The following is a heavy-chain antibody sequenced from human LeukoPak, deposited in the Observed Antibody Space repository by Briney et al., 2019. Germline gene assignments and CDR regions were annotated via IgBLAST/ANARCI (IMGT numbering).Heavy chain of an antibody. J-gene: IGHJ6*02. D-gene: IGHD4-23*01. CDR2: ISYDGSNK. V-gene: IGHV3-30-3*02. Sequence: GGSLRLSCAASGFTFSCYAMHWVRQAPGKGLEWVAVISYDGSNKYYADSVKGRFTISRDNSKNTLYLQMNSLRAEDTAVYYCAKYVSGGEYGGMWYYYGMDVWGQGTTVTVSS. CDR1: GFTFSCYA. CDR3: AKYVSGGEYGGMWYYYGMDV.